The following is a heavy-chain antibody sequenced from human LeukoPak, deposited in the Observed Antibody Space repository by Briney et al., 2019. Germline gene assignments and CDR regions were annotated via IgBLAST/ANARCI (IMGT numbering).Heavy chain of an antibody. J-gene: IGHJ4*02. V-gene: IGHV4-39*01. D-gene: IGHD3-22*01. Sequence: SETLSLTCTVSGCSISSSGYFWSWIRPPPGQELEWIGSISYSGSTYYNPALKSPATIYVDTSKNRFSLKLTSVTAADTSVYYSARRNYFEITGYYHIDSWGQGTLVTVSS. CDR2: ISYSGST. CDR1: GCSISSSGYF. CDR3: ARRNYFEITGYYHIDS.